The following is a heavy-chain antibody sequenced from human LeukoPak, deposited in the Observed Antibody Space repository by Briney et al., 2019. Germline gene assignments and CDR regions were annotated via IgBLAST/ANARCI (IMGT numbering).Heavy chain of an antibody. D-gene: IGHD4-17*01. V-gene: IGHV4-59*13. CDR2: VFDSGGA. CDR3: AAALGRYGDYSRGYYFDY. J-gene: IGHJ4*02. Sequence: SETLSLTCTVSGASISDYYWSWIRQPPGQGLEWIGYVFDSGGANYNPSLKSRVTISVDTSKSQFSVKLGSVTAADTAVYYCAAALGRYGDYSRGYYFDYWGQGTLVTVSS. CDR1: GASISDYY.